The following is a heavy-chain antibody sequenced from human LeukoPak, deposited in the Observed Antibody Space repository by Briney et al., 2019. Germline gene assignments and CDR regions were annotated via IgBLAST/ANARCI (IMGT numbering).Heavy chain of an antibody. Sequence: SQTLSLTCAISGDSVSSNSAAWNWIRQSPSRGLEGLGRTYYRSKWYNDYAVSVESRVTINPDTSKNQFSLQLNSVTPEDTAVYYCARGYCSSPSCYHFDYWGQGTLVTVSS. CDR2: TYYRSKWYN. J-gene: IGHJ4*02. CDR1: GDSVSSNSAA. CDR3: ARGYCSSPSCYHFDY. V-gene: IGHV6-1*01. D-gene: IGHD2-2*01.